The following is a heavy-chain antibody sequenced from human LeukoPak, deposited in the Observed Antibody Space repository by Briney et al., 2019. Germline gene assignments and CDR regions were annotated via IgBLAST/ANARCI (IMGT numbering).Heavy chain of an antibody. CDR2: ISSSSSYI. V-gene: IGHV3-21*04. CDR3: ARVRYSSSWYPNFDY. CDR1: GFTFSSYS. D-gene: IGHD6-13*01. J-gene: IGHJ4*02. Sequence: GGSLRLSCAASGFTFSSYSMNWVRQAPGKGLEWVSSISSSSSYIYYADSVKGRFTISRDNAKNSLYLQMNSLRAEDTAVYYRARVRYSSSWYPNFDYWDQGTLVTVSS.